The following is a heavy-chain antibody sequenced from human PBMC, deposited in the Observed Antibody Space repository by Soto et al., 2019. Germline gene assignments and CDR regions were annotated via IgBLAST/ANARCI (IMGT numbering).Heavy chain of an antibody. J-gene: IGHJ3*02. Sequence: PGGSLRLSCAASGFTFSSYSMNWVRQAPGKGLEWVSSISSSSSYIYYADSVKGRFTISRENAKNSLYLQLNSLRAVDTAVYYCARNARRDLDAFDIWGQGTMVTVPS. CDR3: ARNARRDLDAFDI. D-gene: IGHD3-10*01. V-gene: IGHV3-21*01. CDR1: GFTFSSYS. CDR2: ISSSSSYI.